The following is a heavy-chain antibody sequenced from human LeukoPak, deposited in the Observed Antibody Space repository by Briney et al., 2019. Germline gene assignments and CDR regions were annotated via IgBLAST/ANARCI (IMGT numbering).Heavy chain of an antibody. J-gene: IGHJ4*02. Sequence: GGSLRLSCAASGFTFSDYYMSWIRQAPGKGLEWVSYISNTGSTTQYADSVKGRFTISRDNTKNSLHLQMNSLRAEDTAVYYCARVRGSYSVDYWGQGTLVTVSS. D-gene: IGHD1-26*01. V-gene: IGHV3-11*04. CDR1: GFTFSDYY. CDR2: ISNTGSTT. CDR3: ARVRGSYSVDY.